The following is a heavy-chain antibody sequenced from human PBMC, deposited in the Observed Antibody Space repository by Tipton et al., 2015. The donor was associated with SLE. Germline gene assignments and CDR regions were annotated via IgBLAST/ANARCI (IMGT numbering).Heavy chain of an antibody. CDR2: VSYDGTNK. D-gene: IGHD4-23*01. Sequence: SLRLSCSASGFTFGDFAMSWVRQAPGKGLEWVGFVSYDGTNKYYAGSVRGRFTISRDNSKNTVYLQMNSLRDEDTAVYYCARDLVVTQRSGWFDPWGQGTLVTVSS. V-gene: IGHV3-30*04. CDR3: ARDLVVTQRSGWFDP. CDR1: GFTFGDFA. J-gene: IGHJ5*02.